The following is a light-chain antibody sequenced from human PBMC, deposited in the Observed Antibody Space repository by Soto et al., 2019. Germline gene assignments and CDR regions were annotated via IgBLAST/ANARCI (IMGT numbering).Light chain of an antibody. CDR3: ASWDSSLSAVV. J-gene: IGLJ3*02. V-gene: IGLV1-51*01. CDR2: DNN. CDR1: SSNIGNNY. Sequence: QPVLTQPPSVSAAPGQKVTISCSGSSSNIGNNYGSWYQQLPGTAPKLLIYDNNKRPSGIPDRFSGSKSGTSATLGISGLQTGDEADYYCASWDSSLSAVVFGGGTKLTVL.